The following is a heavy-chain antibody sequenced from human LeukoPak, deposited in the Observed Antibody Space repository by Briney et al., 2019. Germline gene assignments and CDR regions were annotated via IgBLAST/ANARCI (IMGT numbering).Heavy chain of an antibody. V-gene: IGHV1-2*06. CDR1: GYTFTGYY. D-gene: IGHD5-18*01. CDR3: ARDLVDTATLYYYYYMDV. J-gene: IGHJ6*03. Sequence: ASVKVSCKASGYTFTGYYMHWVRQAPGQGLEWMGRINPNSGGTNYAQKFQGRVTMTRDTSISTAYMELSRLRSDDTAVYYCARDLVDTATLYYYYYMDVWGKETTVTVSS. CDR2: INPNSGGT.